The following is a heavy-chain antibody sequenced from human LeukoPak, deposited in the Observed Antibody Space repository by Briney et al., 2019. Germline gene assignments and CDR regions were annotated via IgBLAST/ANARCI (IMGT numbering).Heavy chain of an antibody. Sequence: SETLSLTCAVYGGSFSGYYWSWIRQPPGKGPEWIGEINHSGSTNYNPSLKSRVTISVDTSKNQFSLKLSSVTAADTAVYYCARGRRKPGFWSGLKTFDPWGQGTLVTVSS. D-gene: IGHD3-3*01. V-gene: IGHV4-34*01. CDR3: ARGRRKPGFWSGLKTFDP. J-gene: IGHJ5*02. CDR1: GGSFSGYY. CDR2: INHSGST.